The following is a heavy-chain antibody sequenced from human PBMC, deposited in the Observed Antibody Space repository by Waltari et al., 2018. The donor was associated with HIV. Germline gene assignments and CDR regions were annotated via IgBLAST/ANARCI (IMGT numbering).Heavy chain of an antibody. CDR2: INPNSGGT. CDR3: AREWFGESRAFDI. CDR1: GYTFTGYY. Sequence: QVQLVQSGAEVKKPGPSVKVSCKASGYTFTGYYMNWVRQAQGQGLEWMGRINPNSGGTNYTHKFQGRVTMTRETSISTAYMELSRLRSDDTAVYYCAREWFGESRAFDIWGQGTMVTVSS. J-gene: IGHJ3*02. D-gene: IGHD3-10*01. V-gene: IGHV1-2*06.